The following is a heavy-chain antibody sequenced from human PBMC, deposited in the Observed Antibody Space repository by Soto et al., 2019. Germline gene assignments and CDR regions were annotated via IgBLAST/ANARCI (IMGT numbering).Heavy chain of an antibody. CDR3: ARVGYCSSTSCHGYYYYYYMDV. J-gene: IGHJ6*03. V-gene: IGHV1-3*01. Sequence: ASVKVSCKASGYTFTSYAMHWVRQAPGQRLEWMGWINAGNSNTKYSQKFQGRITITRDTSASTAYMELSSLRSEDTAVYYCARVGYCSSTSCHGYYYYYYMDVWGKGTTVTVSS. CDR1: GYTFTSYA. CDR2: INAGNSNT. D-gene: IGHD2-2*01.